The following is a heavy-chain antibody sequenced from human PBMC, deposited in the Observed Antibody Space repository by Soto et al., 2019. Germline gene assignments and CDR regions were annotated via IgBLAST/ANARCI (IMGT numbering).Heavy chain of an antibody. V-gene: IGHV1-2*02. J-gene: IGHJ6*02. Sequence: ASVKVSCKASGYPFTGYYMHWVRQAPGRRPEWMGWVNPNNGDTHYVQKFQGRVTMTADTSISTGYMELTRLASDDTALYYCTRSPMPRTPLTKDYGMDVWGQGTTVTVSS. D-gene: IGHD3-16*01. CDR3: TRSPMPRTPLTKDYGMDV. CDR1: GYPFTGYY. CDR2: VNPNNGDT.